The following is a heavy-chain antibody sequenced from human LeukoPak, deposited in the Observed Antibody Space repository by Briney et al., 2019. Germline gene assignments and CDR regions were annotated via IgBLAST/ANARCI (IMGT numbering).Heavy chain of an antibody. CDR1: GYTFTSYY. V-gene: IGHV1-46*01. Sequence: ASVKVSCKASGYTFTSYYMHWVRQAPGQGLEWMGIINPSGGSTSYAQKFQGRVTMNRDTSTSTVYMELSSLRSEDTAVYYCARDPTYGDYGGFFDYWGQGTLVTVSS. J-gene: IGHJ4*02. D-gene: IGHD4-17*01. CDR3: ARDPTYGDYGGFFDY. CDR2: INPSGGST.